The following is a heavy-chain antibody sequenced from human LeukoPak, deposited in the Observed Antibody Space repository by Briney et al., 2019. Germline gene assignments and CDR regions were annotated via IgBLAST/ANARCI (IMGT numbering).Heavy chain of an antibody. J-gene: IGHJ4*02. CDR1: GFTFSSYS. Sequence: GGSLRLSCAASGFTFSSYSMNWVRQAPGKGLEWVSSISSSSSYIYYADSVKDRCTISRDNAKNSLYLQMNSLRAEETAVYYCARGGERSGWLPGFDYWGQGTLVTVSS. CDR2: ISSSSSYI. D-gene: IGHD6-19*01. V-gene: IGHV3-21*01. CDR3: ARGGERSGWLPGFDY.